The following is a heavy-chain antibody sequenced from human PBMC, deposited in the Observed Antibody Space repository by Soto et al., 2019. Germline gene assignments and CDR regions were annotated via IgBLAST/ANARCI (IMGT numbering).Heavy chain of an antibody. CDR2: IYYSGST. Sequence: SETLSLTCTVSGGSISSYYWSWIRQPPGKGLEWIGYIYYSGSTNYNPSLKSRVTISVDTSKNQFSLSLSSVTAADTAVYYCAQSDSGSQSFAPYYFGGKDVCGQGTTDTVSS. D-gene: IGHD3-10*01. CDR3: AQSDSGSQSFAPYYFGGKDV. V-gene: IGHV4-59*08. CDR1: GGSISSYY. J-gene: IGHJ6*02.